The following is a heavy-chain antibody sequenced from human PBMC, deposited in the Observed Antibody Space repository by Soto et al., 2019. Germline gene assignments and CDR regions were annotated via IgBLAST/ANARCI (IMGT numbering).Heavy chain of an antibody. J-gene: IGHJ6*02. D-gene: IGHD1-20*01. CDR2: ISWDGGST. V-gene: IGHV3-43*01. CDR3: AKDLNGNPHNWNDECCGMDV. CDR1: GFTFDDYT. Sequence: GGSLRLSCAASGFTFDDYTMHWVRQAPGKGLEWVSLISWDGGSTYYADSVKGRFTISRDNSKNSLYLQMNSLRTEDTALYYCAKDLNGNPHNWNDECCGMDVWGQGTTVTVSS.